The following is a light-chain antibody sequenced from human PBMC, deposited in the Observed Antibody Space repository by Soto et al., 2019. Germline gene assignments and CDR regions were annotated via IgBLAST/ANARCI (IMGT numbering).Light chain of an antibody. J-gene: IGKJ4*01. CDR1: QSVNNKH. V-gene: IGKV3-20*01. Sequence: EIVLTQSPATLSLSPGERATLSCRASQSVNNKHLTWYQQKPGQAPRLLIFGASSRATGIPDRFSGSGSGTDFTLTISRLEPEDFAVYYCQQYGSTPLTFGGGTKVEIK. CDR2: GAS. CDR3: QQYGSTPLT.